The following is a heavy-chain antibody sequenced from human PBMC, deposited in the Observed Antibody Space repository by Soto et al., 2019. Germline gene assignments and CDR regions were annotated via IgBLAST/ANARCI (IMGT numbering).Heavy chain of an antibody. CDR3: ARESQAPYYDFWSGYGPRNWFDP. CDR1: GGSISSYY. V-gene: IGHV4-4*07. CDR2: IYTSGST. J-gene: IGHJ5*02. Sequence: KASETLSLTCTVSGGSISSYYWSWIRQPAGKGLEWIGRIYTSGSTNYNPSLKSRVTMSVDTSKNQFSLKLSSVTAADTAVYYCARESQAPYYDFWSGYGPRNWFDPWGQGTLVTVSS. D-gene: IGHD3-3*01.